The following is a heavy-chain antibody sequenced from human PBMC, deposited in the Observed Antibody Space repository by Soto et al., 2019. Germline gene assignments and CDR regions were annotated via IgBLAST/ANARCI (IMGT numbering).Heavy chain of an antibody. CDR2: VIPIFGTA. Sequence: QVQLVQSGAEVKKPGSSVRVSCKASGGTFSSYAISWVRQAPGQGLEWMGGVIPIFGTANYPQTFQGRLTITADEATNTAYMELNSLRSDDTAVYYCARPPAITHQYDYGLAVWGQGTTVTVSS. V-gene: IGHV1-69*01. CDR3: ARPPAITHQYDYGLAV. CDR1: GGTFSSYA. D-gene: IGHD3-10*01. J-gene: IGHJ6*02.